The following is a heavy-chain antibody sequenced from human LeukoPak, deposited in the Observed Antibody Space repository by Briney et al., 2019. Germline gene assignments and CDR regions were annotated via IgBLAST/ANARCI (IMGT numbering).Heavy chain of an antibody. CDR2: INANSGGT. Sequence: ASVKVSCKTSGYTFTGYYIHWVRQAPGQGLEWMGWINANSGGTIYAQRFQGRVTMTRDTSISTAYMELSRLTSDDTAVYYCTREDYWGQGTLVTVSS. V-gene: IGHV1-2*02. CDR1: GYTFTGYY. J-gene: IGHJ4*02. CDR3: TREDY.